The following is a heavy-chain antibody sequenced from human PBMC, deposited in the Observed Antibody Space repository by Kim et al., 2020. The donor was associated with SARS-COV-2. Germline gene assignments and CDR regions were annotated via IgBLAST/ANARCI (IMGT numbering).Heavy chain of an antibody. V-gene: IGHV5-10-1*01. Sequence: GESLKISCKASGYTFTDFLISWVRQMPGKGLEWMGRVDPTDSYTTYSPSFQGHVTLSTNKSINTAYLQWSSLKASDTAMYYCATYINCWYVHEYWGQGTVVTVSP. D-gene: IGHD6-13*01. CDR1: GYTFTDFL. CDR3: ATYINCWYVHEY. CDR2: VDPTDSYT. J-gene: IGHJ4*02.